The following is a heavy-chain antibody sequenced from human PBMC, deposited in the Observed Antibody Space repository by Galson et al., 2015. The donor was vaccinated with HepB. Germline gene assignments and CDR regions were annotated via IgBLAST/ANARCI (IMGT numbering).Heavy chain of an antibody. CDR1: GYTFTSYY. CDR2: INPSGGST. D-gene: IGHD2-2*01. Sequence: SVKVSCKASGYTFTSYYMHWVRQVPGQGPEWMGIINPSGGSTSYAQKLQGRVTMTRDTSTRTVYMELSSLRSEDTAVYYCARDGTVVVPAAMGYYYYYGMDVWGQGTTVTVSS. CDR3: ARDGTVVVPAAMGYYYYYGMDV. J-gene: IGHJ6*02. V-gene: IGHV1-46*04.